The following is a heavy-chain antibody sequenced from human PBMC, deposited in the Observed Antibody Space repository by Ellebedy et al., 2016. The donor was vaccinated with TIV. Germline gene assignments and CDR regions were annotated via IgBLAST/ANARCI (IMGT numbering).Heavy chain of an antibody. V-gene: IGHV4-39*07. CDR1: GGSISSSSYY. J-gene: IGHJ4*02. CDR2: IYYSGST. CDR3: ARLRVAGTMDY. D-gene: IGHD6-19*01. Sequence: SETLSLTXTVPGGSISSSSYYWGWIRQPPGKGLEWIGSIYYSGSTYYNPSLKSRVTISVDTSKNQFSLKLSSVTAADTAVYYCARLRVAGTMDYWGQGTLVTVSS.